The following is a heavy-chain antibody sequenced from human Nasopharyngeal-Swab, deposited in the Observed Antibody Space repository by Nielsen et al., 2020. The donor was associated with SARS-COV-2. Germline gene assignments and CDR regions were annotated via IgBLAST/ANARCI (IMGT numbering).Heavy chain of an antibody. D-gene: IGHD2-2*01. V-gene: IGHV7-4-1*02. Sequence: ASVKVSCKASGYTFSNYVMNWVRQTPGQGLEWMGWIDTNTGNPTYAPGFTVRFVFSLDTSVRTAYLQISSLKAEDTAVYYCARGIPAAENWFDPWGQGTLVTVSS. CDR3: ARGIPAAENWFDP. J-gene: IGHJ5*02. CDR2: IDTNTGNP. CDR1: GYTFSNYV.